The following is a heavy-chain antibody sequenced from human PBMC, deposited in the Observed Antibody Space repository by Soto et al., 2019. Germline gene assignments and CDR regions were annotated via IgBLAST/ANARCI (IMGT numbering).Heavy chain of an antibody. CDR1: GGSISSSSYY. CDR2: IYYSGST. Sequence: SETLSLTCTVSGGSISSSSYYWGWIRQPPGKGLEWIGSIYYSGSTYYNPSLKSRVTISVDTSKNQFSLQLNSVTPEDTAVYYCARGSYYSGWVWGQGTLVTVSS. CDR3: ARGSYYSGWV. J-gene: IGHJ4*02. D-gene: IGHD6-19*01. V-gene: IGHV4-39*01.